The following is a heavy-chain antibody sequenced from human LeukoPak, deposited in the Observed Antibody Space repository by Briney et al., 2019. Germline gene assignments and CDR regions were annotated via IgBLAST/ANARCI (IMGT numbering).Heavy chain of an antibody. D-gene: IGHD2-2*01. V-gene: IGHV3-73*01. CDR3: TVIVVVPAAIRHFEY. CDR1: GFTFSGSA. Sequence: GGSLRLSCAASGFTFSGSAMHWVRQASGKGREWGGRIRSKANSYATAYAASVKGRFTISRDDSKNTAYLQMNSLKTEDTAVYYCTVIVVVPAAIRHFEYWGQGTLVTVSS. J-gene: IGHJ4*02. CDR2: IRSKANSYAT.